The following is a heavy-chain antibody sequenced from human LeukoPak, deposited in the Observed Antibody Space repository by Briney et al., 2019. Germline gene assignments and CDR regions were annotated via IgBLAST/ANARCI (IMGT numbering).Heavy chain of an antibody. CDR2: ISSSSSYI. D-gene: IGHD1-26*01. CDR1: GFTFSSYS. Sequence: GGSLSLSCAASGFTFSSYSMNWVRQAPGKGLEWVSSISSSSSYIYYADSVKGRFTISRDNAKNSLYLQMNSLRAEDTAVYYCARADGARDRQPGWGQGTLVTVSS. V-gene: IGHV3-21*01. J-gene: IGHJ4*02. CDR3: ARADGARDRQPG.